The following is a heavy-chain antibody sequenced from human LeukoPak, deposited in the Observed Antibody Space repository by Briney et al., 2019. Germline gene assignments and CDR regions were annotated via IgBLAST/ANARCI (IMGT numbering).Heavy chain of an antibody. CDR3: AKDPHGSRSYYYYMDV. CDR2: IRYDGSNK. CDR1: GFTFSSYG. D-gene: IGHD2-15*01. J-gene: IGHJ6*03. Sequence: PGGSLRLSCAAPGFTFSSYGMHWVRQAPGKGLEWVAFIRYDGSNKYYADSVKGRFTISRDNSKNTLYLQMNSLRAEDTAVYYCAKDPHGSRSYYYYMDVWGKGTTVTVSS. V-gene: IGHV3-30*02.